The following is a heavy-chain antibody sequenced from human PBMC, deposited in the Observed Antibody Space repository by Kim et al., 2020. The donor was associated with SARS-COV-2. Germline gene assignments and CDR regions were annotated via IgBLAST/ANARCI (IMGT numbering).Heavy chain of an antibody. D-gene: IGHD6-19*01. J-gene: IGHJ3*02. V-gene: IGHV3-73*01. CDR1: GFTFSGST. CDR3: TRVNPIAGGWYDALDI. Sequence: GGSLRLSCAASGFTFSGSTMHWVRQASGKGLEWVGRIRSKADSYATAYAASVKNRFTISRDSSKNTAYLQMNSLKTEDTAVYYCTRVNPIAGGWYDALDIWGQGTMVTVSS. CDR2: IRSKADSYAT.